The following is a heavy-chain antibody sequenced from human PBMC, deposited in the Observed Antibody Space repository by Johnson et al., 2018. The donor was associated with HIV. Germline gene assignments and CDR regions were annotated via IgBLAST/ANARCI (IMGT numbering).Heavy chain of an antibody. Sequence: HVQLVESGGGVVQPGRSLRLSCAASGFTFSNYALHWVRQAPGRGLEWVALISHDGSNKYYADFVKGRFTISRDNSKNTLYLQMNSLRAEDTAVYYCARGTGTDDAFDIWGQGTMVTVSS. J-gene: IGHJ3*02. CDR2: ISHDGSNK. V-gene: IGHV3-30*14. CDR3: ARGTGTDDAFDI. D-gene: IGHD1-1*01. CDR1: GFTFSNYA.